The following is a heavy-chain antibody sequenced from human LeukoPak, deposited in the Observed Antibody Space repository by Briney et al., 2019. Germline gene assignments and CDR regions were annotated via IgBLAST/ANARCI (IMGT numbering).Heavy chain of an antibody. D-gene: IGHD2-8*02. V-gene: IGHV4-4*07. CDR2: IYTSGST. J-gene: IGHJ6*03. CDR3: ARDLDCTGGRCYYVDV. Sequence: SETLSLTCSVSGDSISYYHWAWIRQPAGRALEWIGRIYTSGSTHYNPSVRGRASISIDTSENQFSLTLTSVTAADTAVYYCARDLDCTGGRCYYVDVWGKGTTVTVSS. CDR1: GDSISYYH.